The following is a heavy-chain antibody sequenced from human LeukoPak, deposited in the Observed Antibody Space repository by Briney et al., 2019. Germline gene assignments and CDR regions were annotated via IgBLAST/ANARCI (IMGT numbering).Heavy chain of an antibody. CDR2: ISSSSSYI. CDR3: ARDQDYGFDY. Sequence: GGSLRLSCAASGFTFSSHSMNWVRQAPGKGLEWVSSISSSSSYIYYADSVMGRFAISRDNAKNSLYLQMNSLRDEDTAVYYCARDQDYGFDYWGQGTLVIVSS. V-gene: IGHV3-21*01. D-gene: IGHD4-17*01. J-gene: IGHJ4*02. CDR1: GFTFSSHS.